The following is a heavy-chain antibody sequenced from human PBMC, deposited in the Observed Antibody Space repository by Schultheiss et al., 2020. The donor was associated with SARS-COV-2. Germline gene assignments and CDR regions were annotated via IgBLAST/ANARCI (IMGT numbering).Heavy chain of an antibody. CDR2: INPNSGGT. J-gene: IGHJ5*02. V-gene: IGHV1-2*04. CDR3: ASGVDSSSSFFDP. Sequence: ASVKVSCKASGYTFTSYGISWVRQAPGQGLEWMGWINPNSGGTNYAQKFQGWVTMTRDTSISTAYMELSRLRSDDTAVYYCASGVDSSSSFFDPWGQGTLGTVAS. CDR1: GYTFTSYG. D-gene: IGHD6-6*01.